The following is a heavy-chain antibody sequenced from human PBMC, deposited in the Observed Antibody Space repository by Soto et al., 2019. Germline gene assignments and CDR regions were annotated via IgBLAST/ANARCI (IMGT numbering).Heavy chain of an antibody. V-gene: IGHV2-5*02. Sequence: QITLKESGPTLVKPTQTLTLTCTFSGFSLSTSGVGVGWIRQPPGKALEWLAIIYRDDDKRYSPSLKRRLTITMDTSKDQVVLTMTNMDPVDTATYYCAHSGSDGDILHWGQGTLVTVSS. J-gene: IGHJ1*01. CDR1: GFSLSTSGVG. CDR3: AHSGSDGDILH. D-gene: IGHD4-17*01. CDR2: IYRDDDK.